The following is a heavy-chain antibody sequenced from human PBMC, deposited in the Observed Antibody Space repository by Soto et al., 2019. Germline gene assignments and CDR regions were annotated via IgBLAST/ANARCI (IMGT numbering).Heavy chain of an antibody. J-gene: IGHJ3*02. V-gene: IGHV4-59*08. CDR3: ARHGRKGIGAFDI. CDR2: IYYSGST. D-gene: IGHD6-13*01. CDR1: GGSISSYY. Sequence: SAALSLTGTVSGGSISSYYWSWIRQPPGKGLEWIGYIYYSGSTNYNPSLKSRVTISVDTSKNQFSLKLSSVTAADTAVYYCARHGRKGIGAFDIWGQGTMVTVSS.